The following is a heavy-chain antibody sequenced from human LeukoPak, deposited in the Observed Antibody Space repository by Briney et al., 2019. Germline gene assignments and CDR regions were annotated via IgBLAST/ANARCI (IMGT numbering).Heavy chain of an antibody. CDR3: AKGPRMTTVTSTSNWFDP. D-gene: IGHD4-17*01. CDR2: ISGSGGST. J-gene: IGHJ5*02. CDR1: GFTFSSYA. Sequence: GSLRLSCAASGFTFSSYAMSWVRQAPGKGLEWVSAISGSGGSTYYADSVKGRFTISRDNSKNTLYLQMNSLRAEDTAVYYCAKGPRMTTVTSTSNWFDPWGQGTLVTVSS. V-gene: IGHV3-23*01.